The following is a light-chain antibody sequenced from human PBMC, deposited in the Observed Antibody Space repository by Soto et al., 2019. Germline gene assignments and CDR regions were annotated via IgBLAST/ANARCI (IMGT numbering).Light chain of an antibody. V-gene: IGKV3-20*01. Sequence: EIVLTQSPGTLSLSPGERATLSCRASQSVNNNYLAWYQQKPGQAPRLLIYGASRRATDIPDRFSGSVSGTDFTLTISRLEPEDFAVYSCQQYGSAPLTFGGGTKVEIK. CDR3: QQYGSAPLT. J-gene: IGKJ4*01. CDR2: GAS. CDR1: QSVNNNY.